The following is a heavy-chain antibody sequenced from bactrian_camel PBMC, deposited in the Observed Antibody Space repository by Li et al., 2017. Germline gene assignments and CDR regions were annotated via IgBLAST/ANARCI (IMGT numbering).Heavy chain of an antibody. D-gene: IGHD6*01. CDR3: AAAQEIRWSLVRQAYEFDY. Sequence: HVQLVESGGGSVQSGESLKLSCVSSGYIFSSCGWAWYRQAPGKEREWVAGIGTGAGGGSTFYADSARGRFTISQDNAKNTLYLQMNSLKPEDTAMYYCAAAQEIRWSLVRQAYEFDYWGQGTQVTVS. J-gene: IGHJ4*01. V-gene: IGHV3S55*01. CDR1: GYIFSSCG. CDR2: IGTGAGGGST.